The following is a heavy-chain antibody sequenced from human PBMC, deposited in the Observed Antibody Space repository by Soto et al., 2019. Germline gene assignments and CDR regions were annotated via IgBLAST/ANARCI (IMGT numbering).Heavy chain of an antibody. V-gene: IGHV4-61*01. Sequence: QVQLQESGPGLVKPSETLSLTCTVSGGSVSSGSYYWSWIRQPPGKGLEWIGYIYYSGSTNYNPSLRSRVTISVDTAKNQFSLKLSSVTAADTAVYYCARVKLNYDYGDYVLAYAFDIWGQGTMVTVSS. J-gene: IGHJ3*02. D-gene: IGHD4-17*01. CDR1: GGSVSSGSYY. CDR3: ARVKLNYDYGDYVLAYAFDI. CDR2: IYYSGST.